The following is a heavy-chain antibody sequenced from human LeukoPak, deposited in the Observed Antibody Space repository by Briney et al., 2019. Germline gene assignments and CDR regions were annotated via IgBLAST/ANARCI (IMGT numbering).Heavy chain of an antibody. V-gene: IGHV3-30*18. CDR3: AKAFVVVAASPPHDY. Sequence: GGSLRLSCAASGFIFSRYGMHWVRQAPGKGLEWVALISNDGSNKYYADSVKGRFTISRDNSENTLYLQMNSLKTEDTAVYYCAKAFVVVAASPPHDYWGQGTLVTVSS. J-gene: IGHJ4*02. D-gene: IGHD2-15*01. CDR2: ISNDGSNK. CDR1: GFIFSRYG.